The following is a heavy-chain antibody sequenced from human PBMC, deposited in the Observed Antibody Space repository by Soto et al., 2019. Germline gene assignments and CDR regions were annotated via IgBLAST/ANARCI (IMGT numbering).Heavy chain of an antibody. CDR3: LALFCSRTRCYRTENGSDV. CDR1: PFTLSNFA. J-gene: IGHJ6*02. D-gene: IGHD2-2*01. V-gene: IGHV3-23*01. Sequence: GGSLRLSCAAPPFTLSNFAMSWVRQAPGQGLEWVSGISGYGDKTSYADFVKGRFTISRDNSKNTLFLQMNSLRDEDTAVYYCLALFCSRTRCYRTENGSDVWGQGTTVTVYS. CDR2: ISGYGDKT.